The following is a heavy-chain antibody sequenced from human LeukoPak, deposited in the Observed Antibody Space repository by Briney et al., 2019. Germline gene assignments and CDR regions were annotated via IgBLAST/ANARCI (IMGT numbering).Heavy chain of an antibody. CDR1: GFSFTSHW. J-gene: IGHJ4*02. D-gene: IGHD2-2*01. V-gene: IGHV3-74*01. Sequence: GGSLRLSCAASGFSFTSHWIHWVRQVPGKGLVWVSRINGDGTTKAYGDSVNGRFTISRDNAKNMLYLHMNSLRAEDTAVYYCARDPAASDIVVVPADYWGQGTLVTVSS. CDR3: ARDPAASDIVVVPADY. CDR2: INGDGTTK.